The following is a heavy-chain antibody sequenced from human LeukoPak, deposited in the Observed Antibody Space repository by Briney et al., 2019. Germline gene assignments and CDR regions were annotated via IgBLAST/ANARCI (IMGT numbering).Heavy chain of an antibody. J-gene: IGHJ4*02. Sequence: ASVKVSCKASGYTFTSYDINWVRQATGQGLEWMGWMNPNSGNTGYAQKFQGRVTMTRNTSISTAYMELSSLRSEDTAVYYCARGGYYDILTGYWRHFDYWGQGTLVTVSS. CDR2: MNPNSGNT. D-gene: IGHD3-9*01. CDR3: ARGGYYDILTGYWRHFDY. V-gene: IGHV1-8*01. CDR1: GYTFTSYD.